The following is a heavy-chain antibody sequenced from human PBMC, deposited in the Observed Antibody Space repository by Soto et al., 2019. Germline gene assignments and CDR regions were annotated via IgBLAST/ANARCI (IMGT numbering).Heavy chain of an antibody. Sequence: GESLKISCKGYGYSFTSYWISWVRQMPGKGLEWMGRIDPSDSYTNYSPSFQGHVTISADKSISTAYLQWSSLKASDTAMYYCARHYCSGGSCYNDAFDIWGQGTMVTVSS. J-gene: IGHJ3*02. CDR2: IDPSDSYT. D-gene: IGHD2-15*01. V-gene: IGHV5-10-1*01. CDR1: GYSFTSYW. CDR3: ARHYCSGGSCYNDAFDI.